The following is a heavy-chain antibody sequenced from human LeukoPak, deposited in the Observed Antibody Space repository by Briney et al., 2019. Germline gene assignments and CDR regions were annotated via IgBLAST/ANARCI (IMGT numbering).Heavy chain of an antibody. J-gene: IGHJ4*02. CDR2: ISSGVSTL. Sequence: GSLRLSCAASGSTFSSYSMNWVRQAPGKGLEWVSYISSGVSTLYYADSVKGRFTTSRDNAKNSLYLQMNSLRAEDTAVYYCARDSRGDYFDYWGQGTLVTVS. CDR1: GSTFSSYS. V-gene: IGHV3-48*01. CDR3: ARDSRGDYFDY. D-gene: IGHD3-10*01.